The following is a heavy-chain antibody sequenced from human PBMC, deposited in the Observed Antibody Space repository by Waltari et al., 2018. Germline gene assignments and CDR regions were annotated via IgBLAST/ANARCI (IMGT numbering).Heavy chain of an antibody. CDR3: ARSKVDVRGGYFDY. J-gene: IGHJ4*02. CDR1: GYTFTSYA. D-gene: IGHD3-10*01. V-gene: IGHV1-3*01. CDR2: INAGNGNT. Sequence: QVQLVQSGAAVKKPGASVKVSCQASGYTFTSYALNWVRPAPGQRREWMGWINAGNGNTKYSQKFQGRVTITRDTSASTAYMELSSLRSEDTAVYYCARSKVDVRGGYFDYWGQGTLVTVSS.